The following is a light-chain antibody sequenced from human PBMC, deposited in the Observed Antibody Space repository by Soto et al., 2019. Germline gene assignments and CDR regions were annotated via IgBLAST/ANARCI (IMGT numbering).Light chain of an antibody. CDR2: GAS. J-gene: IGKJ1*01. V-gene: IGKV3-20*01. CDR3: QQYGSSPWT. Sequence: EIVLTQSPGTLSLSPGERATLSCRASQSVPSNYLAWYQQKRGLAPRLLIYGASSRATGIPDRFSGSGSGTDFTLTISSLEPEDLTVYYCQQYGSSPWTFGQGTKVEF. CDR1: QSVPSNY.